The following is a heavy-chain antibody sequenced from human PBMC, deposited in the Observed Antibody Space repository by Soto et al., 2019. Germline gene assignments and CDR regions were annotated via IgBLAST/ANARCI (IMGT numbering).Heavy chain of an antibody. CDR2: IHGDGDYI. Sequence: EVQLLESGGGLVQPGGSLRLSCAASGFTFSCCAMSWVRQAPGKGLEWVSTIHGDGDYIHYTESVKCRFTISRDNSKNTLYLQMYSLRRDDTAVYYCVKNRGGGSYSTWSFASWGRGTLVTVSS. CDR1: GFTFSCCA. J-gene: IGHJ2*01. CDR3: VKNRGGGSYSTWSFAS. V-gene: IGHV3-23*01. D-gene: IGHD1-26*01.